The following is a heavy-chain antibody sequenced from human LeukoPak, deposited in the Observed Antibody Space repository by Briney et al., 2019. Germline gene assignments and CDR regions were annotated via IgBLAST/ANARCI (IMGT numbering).Heavy chain of an antibody. CDR2: IYYSGST. V-gene: IGHV4-59*01. CDR3: ARAEYYFDY. Sequence: PSETLSLTCTVSGGSISSYYWSWIRQPPGKGLEWTGYIYYSGSTNYNPSLKSRVTISVDTSKNQFSLKLSSVTAADTAVYYCARAEYYFDYWGQGTLVTVSS. J-gene: IGHJ4*02. D-gene: IGHD3-10*01. CDR1: GGSISSYY.